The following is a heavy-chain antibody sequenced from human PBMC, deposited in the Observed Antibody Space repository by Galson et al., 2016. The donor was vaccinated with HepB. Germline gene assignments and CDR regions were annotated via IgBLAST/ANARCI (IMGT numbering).Heavy chain of an antibody. CDR1: GFSLDTTGVG. CDR2: IYWDDDK. V-gene: IGHV2-5*02. CDR3: AHRPGATRNGGAFNI. D-gene: IGHD6-25*01. J-gene: IGHJ3*02. Sequence: PALVKPTQTLTLTCTFSGFSLDTTGVGVDWIRQPPGKALEWLALIYWDDDKRYSPSLKSRLVITKDTSRNQVVLTMTDMDPVDTATYYCAHRPGATRNGGAFNILGQGTMVVASS.